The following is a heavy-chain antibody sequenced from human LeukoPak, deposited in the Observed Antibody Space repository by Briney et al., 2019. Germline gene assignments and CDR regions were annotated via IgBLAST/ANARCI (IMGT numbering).Heavy chain of an antibody. Sequence: GASVKVSCKASGGTFSSYAISWVRQAPGQGLEWMGRIIPILGIANYAQKFQGRVTITADKSTSTAYMELSSLRSEDTAVYYCARDFVAGQQLVPAFDYWGQGSLVTVSS. CDR3: ARDFVAGQQLVPAFDY. D-gene: IGHD6-13*01. J-gene: IGHJ4*02. CDR1: GGTFSSYA. CDR2: IIPILGIA. V-gene: IGHV1-69*04.